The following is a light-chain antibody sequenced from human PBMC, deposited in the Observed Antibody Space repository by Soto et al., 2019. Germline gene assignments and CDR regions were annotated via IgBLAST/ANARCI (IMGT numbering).Light chain of an antibody. V-gene: IGLV2-8*01. J-gene: IGLJ2*01. CDR3: SSYAGNYNVV. CDR2: EVS. Sequence: QSALTQPPSASGSPGQSVTISCTGTSSDVGGYNYVSWYQQHPGKAPKLIIYEVSQRPSGVPDRFSGSKSGNTASLTVSGLQPDDEADYYCSSYAGNYNVVFGGGTKVTVL. CDR1: SSDVGGYNY.